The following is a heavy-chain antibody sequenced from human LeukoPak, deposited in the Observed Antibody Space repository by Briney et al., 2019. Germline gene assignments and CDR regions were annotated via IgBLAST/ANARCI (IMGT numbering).Heavy chain of an antibody. Sequence: GGTLRLSCAPSGFTFSRHGMHWVRQAPGKGLEWVAIISNDGSRKYYAHSVEGRFTISRDNSKNTLYLQMDSLRAEDTAVYYCARDRAWNYFDYWGQGTLVTVSS. D-gene: IGHD3-3*01. CDR1: GFTFSRHG. CDR2: ISNDGSRK. CDR3: ARDRAWNYFDY. V-gene: IGHV3-30*03. J-gene: IGHJ4*02.